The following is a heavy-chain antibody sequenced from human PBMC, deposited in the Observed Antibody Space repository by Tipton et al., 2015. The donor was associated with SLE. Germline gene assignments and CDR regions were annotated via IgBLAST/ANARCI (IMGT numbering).Heavy chain of an antibody. CDR3: AREVITITDSDAFDI. J-gene: IGHJ3*02. D-gene: IGHD2-21*01. V-gene: IGHV4-59*06. Sequence: TLSLTCTVSGGSISSYYWSWIRQPAGKGLEWIGYIYYSGSAFYNPSLKSRVTMSVDTSKNQFFMRLSSATAADTAVYYCAREVITITDSDAFDIWGQGTMVTVSS. CDR1: GGSISSYY. CDR2: IYYSGSA.